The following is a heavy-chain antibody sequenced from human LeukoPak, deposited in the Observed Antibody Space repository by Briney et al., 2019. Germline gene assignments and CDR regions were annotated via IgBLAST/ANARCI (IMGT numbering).Heavy chain of an antibody. CDR3: ARHSFKGDAFDI. CDR2: INHSGST. Sequence: PSETLSLTRAVYGGSFSGYYWSWIRQPPGKGLEWIGEINHSGSTNYNPSLKSRVTISVDTSKNQFSLKLSSVTAADTAVYYCARHSFKGDAFDIWGQGTMVTVSS. V-gene: IGHV4-34*01. J-gene: IGHJ3*02. CDR1: GGSFSGYY.